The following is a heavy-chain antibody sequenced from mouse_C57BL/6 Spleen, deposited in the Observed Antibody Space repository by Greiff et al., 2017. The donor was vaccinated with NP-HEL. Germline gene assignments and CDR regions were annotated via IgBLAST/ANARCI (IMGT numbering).Heavy chain of an antibody. CDR1: GYTFTSYW. V-gene: IGHV1-53*01. J-gene: IGHJ2*01. D-gene: IGHD1-1*01. CDR3: ARPHYYGSSYKYYFDY. CDR2: INPSNGGT. Sequence: QVQLKQPGTELVKPGASVKLSCKASGYTFTSYWMHWVKQRPGQGLEWIGNINPSNGGTNYNEKFKSKATLTVDKSSSTAYMQLSSLTSEDSAVYYCARPHYYGSSYKYYFDYWGQGTTLTVSS.